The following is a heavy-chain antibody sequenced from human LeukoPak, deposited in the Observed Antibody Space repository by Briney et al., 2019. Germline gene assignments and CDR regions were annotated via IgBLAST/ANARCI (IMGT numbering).Heavy chain of an antibody. D-gene: IGHD2-8*01. V-gene: IGHV1-69*04. Sequence: ASVKVSCKASGGTFSSYAISWVRQAPGQGLEWMGRIIPILGIANYAQKFQGRVTITADKSTSTAYMELSSLRSEDTAVYYCAREVGGCTNGVCYTPFSYYYYYGMDVWGQGTTVTVSS. CDR2: IIPILGIA. CDR3: AREVGGCTNGVCYTPFSYYYYYGMDV. J-gene: IGHJ6*02. CDR1: GGTFSSYA.